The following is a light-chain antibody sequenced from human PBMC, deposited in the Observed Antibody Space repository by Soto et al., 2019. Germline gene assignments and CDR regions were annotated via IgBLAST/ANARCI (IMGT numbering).Light chain of an antibody. J-gene: IGKJ1*01. CDR1: QSISSW. CDR2: DAS. Sequence: DIQMTQSPSTLSASVGDRVTITCRASQSISSWLAWYQQKPGKAPKLLIYDASSLESGFPSRFSGSGSATQFTLTISSLQPDDFATYYCQQYNSYSRTFGQGTKVEIK. CDR3: QQYNSYSRT. V-gene: IGKV1-5*01.